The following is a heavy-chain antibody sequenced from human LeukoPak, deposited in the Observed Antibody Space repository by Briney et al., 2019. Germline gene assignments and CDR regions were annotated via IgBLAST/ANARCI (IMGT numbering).Heavy chain of an antibody. D-gene: IGHD3-16*02. CDR3: AGEPNPRAGHYDYVWGSYCYNYLGY. J-gene: IGHJ4*02. Sequence: ASVKVSCKASGYTFTSYYMHWVRQAPGQGLEWMGIINPSGGSTSYAQKFQGRVTMTRDTSTSTAYMELSRLRSDDTAVYYCAGEPNPRAGHYDYVWGSYCYNYLGYWGQGTLVTVSS. CDR1: GYTFTSYY. V-gene: IGHV1-46*03. CDR2: INPSGGST.